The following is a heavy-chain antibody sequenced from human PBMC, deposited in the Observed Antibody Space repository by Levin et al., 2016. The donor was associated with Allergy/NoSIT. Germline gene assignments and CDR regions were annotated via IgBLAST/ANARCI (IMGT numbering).Heavy chain of an antibody. J-gene: IGHJ4*02. CDR1: GFSLSTSGMC. CDR2: IDWDDDK. V-gene: IGHV2-70*11. D-gene: IGHD3-10*01. CDR3: TRITNYYGTGGSYRGVDY. Sequence: SGPTLVKPTQTLTLTCTFSGFSLSTSGMCVSWIRQPPGKALEWLARIDWDDDKYYTTSLKTRLTISKDTSKNQVVLTMTNMDPVDTATYYCTRITNYYGTGGSYRGVDYWGQGTLVTVSS.